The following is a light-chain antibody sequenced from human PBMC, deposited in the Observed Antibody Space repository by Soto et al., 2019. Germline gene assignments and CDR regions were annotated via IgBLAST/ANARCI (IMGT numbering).Light chain of an antibody. CDR2: AAS. CDR1: QSIAFY. V-gene: IGKV1-39*01. CDR3: QQSSKSPMYT. J-gene: IGKJ2*01. Sequence: DIQLTQSPSSLSASVGDRVTITCRASQSIAFYVNWFQQKPGRAPRLLIYAASSLQSGVPSRFSGSGSGTDFPLSIHSLQPEDSSNYFFQQSSKSPMYTFGQGTK.